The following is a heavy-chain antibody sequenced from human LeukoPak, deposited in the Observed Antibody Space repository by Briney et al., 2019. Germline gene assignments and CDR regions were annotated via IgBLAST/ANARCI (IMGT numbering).Heavy chain of an antibody. D-gene: IGHD3-3*01. Sequence: GSSVKVSCKASGGTFSSYAMRWVRQAPGQRLEWMGWIDAGNGNTKYSQKFQGRVTITRDTSASTAYMELSSLRSEDTAVYYCARGDLQYDYWGQGTLVTVSS. CDR3: ARGDLQYDY. CDR1: GGTFSSYA. V-gene: IGHV1-3*01. J-gene: IGHJ4*02. CDR2: IDAGNGNT.